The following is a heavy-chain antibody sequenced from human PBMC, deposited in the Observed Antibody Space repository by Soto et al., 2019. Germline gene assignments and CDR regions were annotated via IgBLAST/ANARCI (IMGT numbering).Heavy chain of an antibody. J-gene: IGHJ5*02. D-gene: IGHD2-2*01. CDR1: GGSISSSRSY. CDR3: ARQPTPADIDLWFDR. V-gene: IGHV4-39*01. Sequence: SETLSLTCNVSGGSISSSRSYWAWIRQPPGKGLEWIANIFYSGSTYYNPSLASRVTVSVDTSKNQFSLKLSSVTAADTAVYYCARQPTPADIDLWFDRWGQGTLVTVSS. CDR2: IFYSGST.